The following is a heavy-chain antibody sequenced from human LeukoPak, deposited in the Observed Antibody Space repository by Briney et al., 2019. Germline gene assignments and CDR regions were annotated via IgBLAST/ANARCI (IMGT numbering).Heavy chain of an antibody. CDR3: AREKSWTLTRAYYYIDV. V-gene: IGHV4-4*07. CDR2: AYSGVNA. D-gene: IGHD1-26*01. J-gene: IGHJ6*03. CDR1: GDSMNSYY. Sequence: SETLSLTCTVAGDSMNSYYWSWIRQSPEKGLEWIGRAYSGVNAYYNPSLQSRVTISVDKSNNQFSLDLTSVTAADTALYYCAREKSWTLTRAYYYIDVWGKGITVTVSS.